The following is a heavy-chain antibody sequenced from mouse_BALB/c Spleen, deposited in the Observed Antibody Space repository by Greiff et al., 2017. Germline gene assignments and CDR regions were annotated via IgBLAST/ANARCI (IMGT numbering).Heavy chain of an antibody. CDR2: INPSSGYT. J-gene: IGHJ3*01. CDR1: GYTFTSYT. Sequence: QVQLQQSAAELARPGASVKMSCKASGYTFTSYTMHWVKQRPGQGLEWIGYINPSSGYTEYNQKFKDKTTLTADKSSSTAYMQLSSLTSEDSAVYYCARSDYGSSPPFAYWGQGTLVTVSA. D-gene: IGHD1-1*01. V-gene: IGHV1-4*02. CDR3: ARSDYGSSPPFAY.